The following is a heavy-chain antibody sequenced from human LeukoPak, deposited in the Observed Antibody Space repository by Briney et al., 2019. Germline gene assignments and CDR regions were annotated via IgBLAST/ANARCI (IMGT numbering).Heavy chain of an antibody. CDR1: GFTFSSYV. D-gene: IGHD6-6*01. CDR2: ISCDGSNE. J-gene: IGHJ4*02. V-gene: IGHV3-30*04. Sequence: GGSLRLSCAASGFTFSSYVMHWVRQAPGKGLEWVAIISCDGSNEYYADSVKGRFTISRDNSKNTLHLQMNSLRAADTAVYYCARGKGTSYLSSFDYWGQGTLVTVSS. CDR3: ARGKGTSYLSSFDY.